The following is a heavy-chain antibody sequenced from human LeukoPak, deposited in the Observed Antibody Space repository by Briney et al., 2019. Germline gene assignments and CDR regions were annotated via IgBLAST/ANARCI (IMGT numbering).Heavy chain of an antibody. V-gene: IGHV4-38-2*01. J-gene: IGHJ4*02. CDR2: MHHSGST. Sequence: SETLSLTCAVSGYSISSGYYWGWIRQPPGKGLEWIGSMHHSGSTIYNPSLKSRVTVSVDTSKNQFSLRLSSVTAADTAVYYCARYGVWDIVVVPAAHFDYWGQGTLVTVSS. CDR3: ARYGVWDIVVVPAAHFDY. D-gene: IGHD2-2*01. CDR1: GYSISSGYY.